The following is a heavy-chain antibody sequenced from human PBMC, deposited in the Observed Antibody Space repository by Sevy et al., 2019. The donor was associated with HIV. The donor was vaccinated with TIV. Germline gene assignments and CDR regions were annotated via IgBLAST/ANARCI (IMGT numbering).Heavy chain of an antibody. Sequence: GGSLRLSCAATGFTFSNYAMHWVRQAPGKGMEWVAIIWSDGAYEYHGDSVKGRFTISRDNSKNTLYLQMNNVRVEDNAVYYCARGGYYYDNAAYYALDSWGQGTLVTVSS. CDR1: GFTFSNYA. D-gene: IGHD3-22*01. CDR3: ARGGYYYDNAAYYALDS. J-gene: IGHJ4*02. V-gene: IGHV3-33*01. CDR2: IWSDGAYE.